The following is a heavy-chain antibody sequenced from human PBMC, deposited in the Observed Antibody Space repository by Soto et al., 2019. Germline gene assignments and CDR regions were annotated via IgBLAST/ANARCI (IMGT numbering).Heavy chain of an antibody. V-gene: IGHV4-34*01. D-gene: IGHD2-21*01. CDR1: GGSFSGYY. Sequence: QVQLQQWGAGLLKPSETLSLTCAVYGGSFSGYYWSWIRQPPGKGLEWIGEINHSGSTNYNPSLKSRVTISVDSSKNQFPLKLSSVTAADTAVYYCASRPLLLYYYYYMDVWGKGTTVTVSS. J-gene: IGHJ6*03. CDR3: ASRPLLLYYYYYMDV. CDR2: INHSGST.